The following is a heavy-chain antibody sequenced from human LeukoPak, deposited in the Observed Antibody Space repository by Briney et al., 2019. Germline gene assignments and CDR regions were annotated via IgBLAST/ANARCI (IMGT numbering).Heavy chain of an antibody. J-gene: IGHJ4*02. D-gene: IGHD3-10*01. CDR2: IYFTGST. CDR1: GGSISSYH. V-gene: IGHV4-59*08. Sequence: PSETLSLTCTVSGGSISSYHWNWIRQPPGKGLEWIGYIYFTGSTNYYLSLKSRVTISLATSKSQFSLRLTSVTAADTAVYYCARRYGSGSYDKFDYWGQGTLVTVSS. CDR3: ARRYGSGSYDKFDY.